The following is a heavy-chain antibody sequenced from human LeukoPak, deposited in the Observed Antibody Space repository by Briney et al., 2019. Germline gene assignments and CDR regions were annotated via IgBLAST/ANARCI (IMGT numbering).Heavy chain of an antibody. CDR2: INHSGST. Sequence: KPGGSLRLSCTASGFTFDNYAMSWVRQAPGQGLEWIGEINHSGSTDYNPSLRSRVSMSLDTSKKVFSLNLTSVTAADTAVYYCARQETDYYDSSGLYMDVWGKGTTVAVSS. D-gene: IGHD3-22*01. CDR3: ARQETDYYDSSGLYMDV. V-gene: IGHV4-34*01. J-gene: IGHJ6*03. CDR1: GFTFDNYA.